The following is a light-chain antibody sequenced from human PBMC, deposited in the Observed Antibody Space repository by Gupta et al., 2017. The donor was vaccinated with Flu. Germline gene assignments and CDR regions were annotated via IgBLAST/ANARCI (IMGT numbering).Light chain of an antibody. Sequence: FMLTQPHSVSESPGQTVTISCTRSSGNIASNFMHWYQQRPASAPTTLIYEDDHRPSGVPDSFSGSIDGASTAATPTIAGLEAEDDDYYYSQVFDASTWVFGGGTKLTVL. CDR3: QVFDASTWV. CDR2: EDD. J-gene: IGLJ3*02. V-gene: IGLV6-57*03. CDR1: SGNIASNF.